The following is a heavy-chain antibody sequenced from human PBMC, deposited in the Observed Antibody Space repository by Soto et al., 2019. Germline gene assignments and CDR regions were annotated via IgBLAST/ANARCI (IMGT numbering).Heavy chain of an antibody. CDR2: ISENGGSRGGT. J-gene: IGHJ3*02. V-gene: IGHV3-23*01. CDR1: GFTFSNSA. Sequence: PGGSLTLSCTVSGFTFSNSAMIWVRQAPGQGLEWVASISENGGSRGGTYYADSVKGRFTISRNNSKSTLYLQVVSLTGADTAVYYCASAKAVVVAALGIWGQGTMVT. CDR3: ASAKAVVVAALGI. D-gene: IGHD2-21*01.